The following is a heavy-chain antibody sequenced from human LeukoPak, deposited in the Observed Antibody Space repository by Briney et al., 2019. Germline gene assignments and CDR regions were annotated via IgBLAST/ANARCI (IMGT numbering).Heavy chain of an antibody. CDR1: GGSISSYY. V-gene: IGHV4-59*08. Sequence: PSETLSLTCTVYGGSISSYYWSWIRQPPGKGLEWIGYIYYSGSTNYNPSLKSRVTISVDTSKNQFSLKLSSVTAADTAVYFCARNYYDTRKPWDWGQGTLVTVSS. CDR3: ARNYYDTRKPWD. D-gene: IGHD3-22*01. CDR2: IYYSGST. J-gene: IGHJ4*02.